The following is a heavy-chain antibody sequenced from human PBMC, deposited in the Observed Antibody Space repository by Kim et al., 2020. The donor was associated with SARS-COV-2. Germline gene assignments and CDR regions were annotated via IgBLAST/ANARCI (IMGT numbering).Heavy chain of an antibody. J-gene: IGHJ4*02. V-gene: IGHV4-34*01. CDR1: GGSFSGYY. CDR3: ARDRSSWGIDY. D-gene: IGHD6-13*01. CDR2: INHSGST. Sequence: SETLSLTCAVYGGSFSGYYWSWIRQPPGKGLEWIGEINHSGSTNYNPSLKSRVTISVDTSKNQFSLKLSSVTAADTAVYYCARDRSSWGIDYSGQGSLVT.